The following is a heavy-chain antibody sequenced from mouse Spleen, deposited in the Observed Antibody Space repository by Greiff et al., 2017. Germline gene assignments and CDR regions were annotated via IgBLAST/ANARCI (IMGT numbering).Heavy chain of an antibody. CDR3: ARGGTGSFFAY. Sequence: QVQLQQSGPELVKPGASVKISCKASGYAFSSSWMNWVKQRPGKGLEWIGRIYPGDGDTNYNGKFKGKATLTADKSSSTAYMQLSSLTSEDSAVYFCARGGTGSFFAYWGQGTLVTVSA. CDR2: IYPGDGDT. CDR1: GYAFSSSW. J-gene: IGHJ3*01. D-gene: IGHD3-3*01. V-gene: IGHV1-82*01.